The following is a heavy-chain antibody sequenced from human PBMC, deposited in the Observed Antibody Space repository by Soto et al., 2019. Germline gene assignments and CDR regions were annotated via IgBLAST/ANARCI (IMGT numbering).Heavy chain of an antibody. CDR1: GYTLTELS. D-gene: IGHD1-7*01. CDR2: FDPEDGET. J-gene: IGHJ5*02. CDR3: ATAERVIAWNLGGFGP. V-gene: IGHV1-24*01. Sequence: ASVKVSCKVSGYTLTELSMHWVRQAPGKGLEWMGGFDPEDGETIYAQKFQGRVTMTEDTSTDTAYMELSSLRSEDTAVYYCATAERVIAWNLGGFGPWGQGTLVTVSS.